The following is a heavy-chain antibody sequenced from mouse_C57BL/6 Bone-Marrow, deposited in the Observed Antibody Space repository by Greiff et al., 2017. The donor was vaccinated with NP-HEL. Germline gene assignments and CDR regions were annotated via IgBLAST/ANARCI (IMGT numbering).Heavy chain of an antibody. Sequence: EVMLVESGPELVKPGASVKMSCKASGYTFTDYNMHWVKQSHGKSLEWIGYINPNNGGTSYNQKFKGKATLTVNKSSSTAYMELRSLTSEASAVSDCAGGGSGGSYYEYFDDWGKGTTLTISS. CDR2: INPNNGGT. J-gene: IGHJ2*01. CDR3: AGGGSGGSYYEYFDD. D-gene: IGHD2-10*01. CDR1: GYTFTDYN. V-gene: IGHV1-22*01.